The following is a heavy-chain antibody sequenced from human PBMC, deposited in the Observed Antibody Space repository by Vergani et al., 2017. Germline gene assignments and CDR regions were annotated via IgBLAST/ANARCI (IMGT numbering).Heavy chain of an antibody. CDR1: GGTFSSYT. V-gene: IGHV1-69*02. J-gene: IGHJ4*02. CDR3: ARALPHGYFDY. Sequence: QVQLVQSGAEVKKPGSSVKVSCKASGGTFSSYTISWVRQAPGQGLEWMGRIIPILGIANYAHKSQGRVTITADKSTSTAYMELSSLRAEDTAVYYCARALPHGYFDYWGQGTLVTVSS. CDR2: IIPILGIA.